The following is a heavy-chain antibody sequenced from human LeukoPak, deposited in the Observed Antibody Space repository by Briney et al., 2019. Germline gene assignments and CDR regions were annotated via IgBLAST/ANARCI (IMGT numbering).Heavy chain of an antibody. D-gene: IGHD4-17*01. V-gene: IGHV3-53*01. J-gene: IGHJ4*02. CDR2: IYRGGST. Sequence: GGSLRLSCAASRFTFSSYAMHWVRQAPGKGLEWVSVIYRGGSTYYADSVKGRFAISRDNSKNTLYLQMNSLRVEDTAVYYCARTYGDYVYMLDYRGQGTLVTVSS. CDR3: ARTYGDYVYMLDY. CDR1: RFTFSSYA.